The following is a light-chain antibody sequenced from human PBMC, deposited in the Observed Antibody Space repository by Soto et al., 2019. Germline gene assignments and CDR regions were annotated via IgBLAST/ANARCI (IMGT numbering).Light chain of an antibody. Sequence: DIQMTQSPSSLSASVGDRATITCRASQSIKNHLNWYQQKPGRPPKLLLYAASSLRSGVPARFSGGGSRTDFTITSTSLHPEDFATYSCQQSDSPPFTFGPGTTVDFK. J-gene: IGKJ3*01. CDR2: AAS. CDR1: QSIKNH. V-gene: IGKV1-39*01. CDR3: QQSDSPPFT.